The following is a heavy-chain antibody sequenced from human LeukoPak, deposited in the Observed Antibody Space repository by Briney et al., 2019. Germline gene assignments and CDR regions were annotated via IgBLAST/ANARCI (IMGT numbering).Heavy chain of an antibody. CDR2: INPSGGST. V-gene: IGHV1-46*01. CDR1: GYTFTSYY. Sequence: ASVKVSCKASGYTFTSYYMHWVRQAPGQGLEWMGIINPSGGSTSYAQKFQGRVTMTRDTSTSTVYMEPSSLGSEDTAVYYCASSLGPHSGWYDYWGQGTLVTVSS. CDR3: ASSLGPHSGWYDY. D-gene: IGHD6-19*01. J-gene: IGHJ4*02.